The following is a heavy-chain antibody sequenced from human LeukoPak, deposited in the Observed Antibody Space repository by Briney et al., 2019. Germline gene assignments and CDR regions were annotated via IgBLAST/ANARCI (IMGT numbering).Heavy chain of an antibody. CDR1: GGSISSYY. CDR3: ARVSGVITGPPM. CDR2: IYYSGST. D-gene: IGHD3-22*01. V-gene: IGHV4-59*08. Sequence: SETLSLTCTVSGGSISSYYWSWIRQPPGKGLEWIGNIYYSGSTNYNPSLKSRVTISVDTSKNQFSLKLSSVTAADTAVYYCARVSGVITGPPMWGQGTLVTVSS. J-gene: IGHJ4*02.